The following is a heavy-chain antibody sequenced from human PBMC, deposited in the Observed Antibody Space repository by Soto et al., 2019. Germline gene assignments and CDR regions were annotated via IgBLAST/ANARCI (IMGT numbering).Heavy chain of an antibody. CDR2: ISGSGGTT. D-gene: IGHD4-17*01. Sequence: GGSLRLSCVASGFTFSSYAMSWVRQAPGKGLEWVSGISGSGGTTYYADSVKGRFTISRGNSKNTLYLQMNTLRAEDTAVYYCAKDQTYGDLTYFDYWGQGTLVTVSS. CDR3: AKDQTYGDLTYFDY. J-gene: IGHJ4*02. CDR1: GFTFSSYA. V-gene: IGHV3-23*01.